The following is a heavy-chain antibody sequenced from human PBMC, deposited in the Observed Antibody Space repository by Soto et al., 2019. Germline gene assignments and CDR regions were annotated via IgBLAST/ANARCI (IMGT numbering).Heavy chain of an antibody. Sequence: EVQLVESGGGLVQPGGALKLSCAASGFTFSGSAIHWVRQASGKGLEWVGRIRSRADDYATAYAASVKGRFTISRDDSQNTAYRQMNSLKTEDTAVYYCTRWDSTVTILAYYYGMDVWGRGTTVTVSS. CDR2: IRSRADDYAT. J-gene: IGHJ6*01. CDR3: TRWDSTVTILAYYYGMDV. D-gene: IGHD4-17*01. CDR1: GFTFSGSA. V-gene: IGHV3-73*01.